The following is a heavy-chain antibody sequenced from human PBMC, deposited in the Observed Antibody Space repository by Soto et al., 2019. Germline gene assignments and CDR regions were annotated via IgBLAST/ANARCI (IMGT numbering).Heavy chain of an antibody. CDR1: GYTFTSYG. J-gene: IGHJ6*02. V-gene: IGHV1-18*01. CDR2: ISAYNGNT. D-gene: IGHD3-3*01. CDR3: AKHYDFWTATAGMDV. Sequence: QVQLVQSGAEVKKPGASVKVSCKASGYTFTSYGISWVRQAPGQGLEWMGWISAYNGNTNYAQKLQGRVTMTTDTSTSTANMELRSLRSDDTAVYYCAKHYDFWTATAGMDVWGQGTTVTVSS.